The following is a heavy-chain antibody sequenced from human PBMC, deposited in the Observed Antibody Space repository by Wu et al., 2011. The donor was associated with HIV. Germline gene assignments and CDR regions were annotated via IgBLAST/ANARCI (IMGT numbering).Heavy chain of an antibody. CDR1: G. D-gene: IGHD2-2*01. CDR2: ISTYSGNT. Sequence: QVQLVQSGAEVKKPGASVKVSGVSWVRQAPGQGLEWMGWISTYSGNTKYAQRLQGRVTMTTDTPANTAYMELRSLRSDDTAVYYCASPQREPPGRPVAIDAFDMWGQGTMVTVSS. J-gene: IGHJ3*02. CDR3: ASPQREPPGRPVAIDAFDM. V-gene: IGHV1-18*01.